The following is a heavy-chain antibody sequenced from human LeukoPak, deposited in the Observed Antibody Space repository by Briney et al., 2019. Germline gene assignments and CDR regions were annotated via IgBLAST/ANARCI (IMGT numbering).Heavy chain of an antibody. CDR3: AIQEPLDTAMVPDYYYYGMDV. CDR2: IDSNSGGT. Sequence: GASVTVSCKSSGYTFTGYYMHWVRQAPGQGFEWMGRIDSNSGGTNYAQNFQGRVTMTRDTSISTVYMELISLRSDDTAVYYCAIQEPLDTAMVPDYYYYGMDVWGQGTTVTVSS. CDR1: GYTFTGYY. D-gene: IGHD5-18*01. J-gene: IGHJ6*02. V-gene: IGHV1-2*02.